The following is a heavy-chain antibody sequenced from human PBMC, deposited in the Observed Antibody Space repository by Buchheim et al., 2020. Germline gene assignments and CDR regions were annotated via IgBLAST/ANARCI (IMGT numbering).Heavy chain of an antibody. Sequence: QVQLQESGPGLVKSSGTLSLTCAVSGDSISGSDWWSWVRQPPGKGLQWIGEVYHSGHTNYNPSLESRVTIAVAKSKNQFSLKLTSVTAADTAVYYCAKSGEDCSGTSCYSYWGQGNL. CDR2: VYHSGHT. D-gene: IGHD2-15*01. V-gene: IGHV4-4*02. CDR3: AKSGEDCSGTSCYSY. J-gene: IGHJ4*02. CDR1: GDSISGSDW.